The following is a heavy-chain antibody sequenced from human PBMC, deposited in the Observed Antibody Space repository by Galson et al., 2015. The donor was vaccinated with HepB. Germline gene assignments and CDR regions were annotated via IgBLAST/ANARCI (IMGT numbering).Heavy chain of an antibody. J-gene: IGHJ3*02. Sequence: SVKVSCKASGYTFTSCGISWVRQAPGQGLEWMGWISAYNGNTNYAQKLQGRVTMTTDTSTSTAYMELRSLRSDDTAVYYCARSQWLDSDAFDIWGQGTMVTVSS. D-gene: IGHD6-19*01. CDR3: ARSQWLDSDAFDI. CDR1: GYTFTSCG. CDR2: ISAYNGNT. V-gene: IGHV1-18*01.